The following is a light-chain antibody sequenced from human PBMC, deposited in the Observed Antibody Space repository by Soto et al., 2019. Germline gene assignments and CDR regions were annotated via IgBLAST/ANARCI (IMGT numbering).Light chain of an antibody. CDR1: QSVSSY. CDR3: QQYESSPRT. V-gene: IGKV3-11*01. Sequence: EIVLTQSPATLSLSPGERATLSCRASQSVSSYLAWCQQKPGQAPRLLIYDASNRATGIPARFSASGSGTDFTLTISRLEPEDFAVYYCQQYESSPRTFGQGTKVDIK. CDR2: DAS. J-gene: IGKJ1*01.